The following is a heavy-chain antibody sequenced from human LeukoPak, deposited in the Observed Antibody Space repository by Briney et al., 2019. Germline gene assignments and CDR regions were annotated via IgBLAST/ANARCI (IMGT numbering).Heavy chain of an antibody. Sequence: GGSLRLSCAASGFTFSSYAMSWVRQAPGKGLEWVSAISGSGGSTYYADSVKGRFTISRDNSKNTLYLQMNSLRAEDTAVYYCAKTLRESSGREYFDLWGRGTLVTVSS. D-gene: IGHD6-19*01. CDR1: GFTFSSYA. V-gene: IGHV3-23*01. CDR2: ISGSGGST. CDR3: AKTLRESSGREYFDL. J-gene: IGHJ2*01.